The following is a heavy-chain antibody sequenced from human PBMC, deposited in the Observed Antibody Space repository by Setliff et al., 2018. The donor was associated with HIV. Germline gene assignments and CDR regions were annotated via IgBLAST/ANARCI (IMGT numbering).Heavy chain of an antibody. Sequence: PGGSLRLSCTPSGFTFSSYWLHWVRQAPGKGLEWLSRINTDGSVTNSADSVKGRFIISRDNGKNTLYLQMNSLTAEDTALYYCVRAGSYRFDYWGQGTLVTVS. CDR1: GFTFSSYW. CDR3: VRAGSYRFDY. V-gene: IGHV3-74*01. J-gene: IGHJ4*02. CDR2: INTDGSVT. D-gene: IGHD3-10*01.